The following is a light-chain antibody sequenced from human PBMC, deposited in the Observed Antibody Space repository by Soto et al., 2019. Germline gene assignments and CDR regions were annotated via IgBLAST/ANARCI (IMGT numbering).Light chain of an antibody. CDR1: QSVNTE. Sequence: EIVMTQSPATLSVSPGDRATLSCRASQSVNTELAWYQQKVGQAPRLLITDASTRASGIPARFSGSGSGTEFTLTISSLQSEDFATYYCKQYKSLSPFTFGGGTKVEIK. CDR2: DAS. J-gene: IGKJ4*02. V-gene: IGKV3-15*01. CDR3: KQYKSLSPFT.